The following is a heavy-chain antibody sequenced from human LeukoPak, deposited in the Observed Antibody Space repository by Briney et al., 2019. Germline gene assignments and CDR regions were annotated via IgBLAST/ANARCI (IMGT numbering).Heavy chain of an antibody. V-gene: IGHV3-66*02. J-gene: IGHJ5*02. CDR3: ARDRAGAQSWVALDP. D-gene: IGHD3-10*01. CDR2: IYGDGTT. Sequence: PGGSLRLSCAASGFTVSNDYMAWVRQAPGRGLEWVSLIYGDGTTFYTDSVKGRFTISRDNFKNTLYLQMSSLRPEDTALYYCARDRAGAQSWVALDPWGQGTLVTVS. CDR1: GFTVSNDY.